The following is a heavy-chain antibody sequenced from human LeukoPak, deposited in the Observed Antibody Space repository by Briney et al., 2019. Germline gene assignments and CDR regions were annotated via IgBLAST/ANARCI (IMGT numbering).Heavy chain of an antibody. CDR3: ARNILFAFDI. CDR2: IYNDGST. V-gene: IGHV3-53*01. Sequence: GGSLRLSCAASGLTVSSSYMSWVRQAPGKGLEWVSNIYNDGSTCYADSMKGRFTISRDNSKNTLYLQVNSLRAEDTAMYYCARNILFAFDIWGQGTMVTVSS. CDR1: GLTVSSSY. J-gene: IGHJ3*02.